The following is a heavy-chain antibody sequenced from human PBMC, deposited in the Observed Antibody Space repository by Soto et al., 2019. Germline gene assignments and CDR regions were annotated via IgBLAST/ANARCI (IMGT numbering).Heavy chain of an antibody. CDR1: GFTFSNYA. CDR2: IRGSGGPT. Sequence: EVQLLESGGDLVQPGGSPRLSCAASGFTFSNYAMSWVRQAPGKGLERVSLIRGSGGPTNYADSVKGRFTVSRDNSKNMLFLQMNSLRAEDTAVYYCVKDFRGGYDWTHDWGQGTLVTVSS. D-gene: IGHD5-12*01. J-gene: IGHJ4*02. V-gene: IGHV3-23*01. CDR3: VKDFRGGYDWTHD.